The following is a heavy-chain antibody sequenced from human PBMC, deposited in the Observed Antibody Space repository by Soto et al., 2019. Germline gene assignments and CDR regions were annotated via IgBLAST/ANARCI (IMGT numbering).Heavy chain of an antibody. V-gene: IGHV1-24*01. Sequence: ASVKVSCKVSGYTLTELSMHWVRQAPGKGLEWMGGFDPEDGETIYAQKFQGRVTMTEDTSTDTAYMEPSSLRSEDTAVYYCATGYSGYDWDYGMDVWGQGTTVTVSS. J-gene: IGHJ6*02. CDR3: ATGYSGYDWDYGMDV. D-gene: IGHD5-12*01. CDR2: FDPEDGET. CDR1: GYTLTELS.